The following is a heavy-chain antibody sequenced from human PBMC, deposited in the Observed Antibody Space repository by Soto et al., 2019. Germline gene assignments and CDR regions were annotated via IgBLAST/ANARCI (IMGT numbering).Heavy chain of an antibody. J-gene: IGHJ5*02. CDR2: ISHDGSYK. D-gene: IGHD3-22*01. Sequence: PGGSLRLSCAASGFSFTTYVMHWVRQAPGKGLEWVAVISHDGSYKYYGDAVKGRFTISRDTSKNAVYLEMNSLRPEDTAVYYCAKIVGGADYYDSSGYPKSWGQGTLVTVSS. CDR3: AKIVGGADYYDSSGYPKS. V-gene: IGHV3-30*18. CDR1: GFSFTTYV.